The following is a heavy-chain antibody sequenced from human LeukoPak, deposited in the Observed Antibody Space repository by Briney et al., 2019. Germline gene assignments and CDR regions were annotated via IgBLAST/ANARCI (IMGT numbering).Heavy chain of an antibody. CDR3: ARRDGFGELLYPFDY. Sequence: SETLSLTCTVSGGSISSSSYYWGWLRQPPGQGLEWIGCIYYSGSTYYNPSLKSRVTISVDTSKNQFSLKLSSVTAADTAVYYCARRDGFGELLYPFDYWGQGTLVTVSS. CDR2: IYYSGST. J-gene: IGHJ4*02. D-gene: IGHD3-10*01. V-gene: IGHV4-39*01. CDR1: GGSISSSSYY.